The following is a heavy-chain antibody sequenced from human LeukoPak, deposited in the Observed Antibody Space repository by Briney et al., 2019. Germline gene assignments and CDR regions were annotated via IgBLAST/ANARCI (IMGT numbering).Heavy chain of an antibody. V-gene: IGHV3-23*01. J-gene: IGHJ5*02. CDR2: ISGSGGST. CDR3: AKDGASGIRYFDWFSDNWFDP. D-gene: IGHD3-9*01. CDR1: GFTFSSYA. Sequence: AGGSLRLSCAASGFTFSSYAMSWVRQAPGKGLEWVSAISGSGGSTFYGDSVKGRFTISRDNSKNTLYLQMNSLRAEDTAVYYCAKDGASGIRYFDWFSDNWFDPWGQGTLVTVSS.